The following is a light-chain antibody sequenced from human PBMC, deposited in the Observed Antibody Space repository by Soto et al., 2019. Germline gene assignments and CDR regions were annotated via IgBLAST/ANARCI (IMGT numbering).Light chain of an antibody. CDR1: QSVSSSY. CDR2: GAS. J-gene: IGKJ5*01. CDR3: QQYGSSPPIT. V-gene: IGKV3-20*01. Sequence: EMWLTQSPGTLSLSPGERATLACRASQSVSSSYLAWYQQKPGQAPRLLIYGASSRATGIPDRFSGSGSGTDFTLTISRLEPEDFAVYYCQQYGSSPPITFGQGTRLEIK.